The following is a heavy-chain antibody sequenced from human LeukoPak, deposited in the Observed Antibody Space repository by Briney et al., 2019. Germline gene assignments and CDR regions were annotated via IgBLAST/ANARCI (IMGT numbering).Heavy chain of an antibody. CDR3: AKLYSTYQNYYYYYYMDV. D-gene: IGHD6-13*01. J-gene: IGHJ6*03. CDR1: GFAFDDYA. Sequence: GGSLRLSCAASGFAFDDYAMHWVRQAPGKGLEWVSGINWNSGSIGYADSVKGRFTISRDNSKNTLYLQMNSLRADDTAVYYCAKLYSTYQNYYYYYYMDVWGKGTTVTVSS. CDR2: INWNSGSI. V-gene: IGHV3-9*01.